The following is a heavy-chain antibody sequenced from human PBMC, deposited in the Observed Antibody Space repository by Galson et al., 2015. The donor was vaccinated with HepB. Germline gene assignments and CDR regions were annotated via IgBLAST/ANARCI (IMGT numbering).Heavy chain of an antibody. CDR2: ISHGGGYT. V-gene: IGHV3-23*01. Sequence: LSCAASGFTFSSYGTSWVRQAPGKGLEWVSTISHGGGYTYYADSVKGRFTISRDNSKNTVYLQMNSLRVEDTAIYYCAKTDRAVVRGDYWGQGTLVSVSS. J-gene: IGHJ4*02. D-gene: IGHD5-18*01. CDR3: AKTDRAVVRGDY. CDR1: GFTFSSYG.